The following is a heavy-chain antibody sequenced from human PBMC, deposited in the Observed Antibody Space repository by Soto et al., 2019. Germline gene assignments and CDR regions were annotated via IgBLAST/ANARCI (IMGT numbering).Heavy chain of an antibody. J-gene: IGHJ6*02. Sequence: QVQLVQSGAEVKKPGSSVKVSCKASGGTFSSYAISWVRQAPGQGLEWMGGIIPIFGTANYAQKFQGRVTITADESTSTAYMERSSLRSEDTAVYYCASQKGRYDYYGMDVWGQGTTVTVSS. CDR3: ASQKGRYDYYGMDV. CDR2: IIPIFGTA. V-gene: IGHV1-69*12. CDR1: GGTFSSYA.